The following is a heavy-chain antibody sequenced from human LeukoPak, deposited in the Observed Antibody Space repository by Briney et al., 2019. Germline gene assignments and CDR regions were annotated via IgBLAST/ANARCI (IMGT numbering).Heavy chain of an antibody. V-gene: IGHV1-46*01. Sequence: GASVKVSCKASGYTFTSYTIHWVRQAPGQGLEWMGLINPGGDNTNYAQNFQGRVTMTRDTSTSTVYMELSSLRSEDTAIYYCARIRDGYNDAYDIWGQGTVVTVPS. D-gene: IGHD5-24*01. CDR3: ARIRDGYNDAYDI. CDR2: INPGGDNT. CDR1: GYTFTSYT. J-gene: IGHJ3*02.